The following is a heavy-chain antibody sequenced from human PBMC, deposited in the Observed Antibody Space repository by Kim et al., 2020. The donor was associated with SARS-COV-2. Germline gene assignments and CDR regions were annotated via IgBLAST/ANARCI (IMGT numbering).Heavy chain of an antibody. CDR2: ISSSSSTI. Sequence: GGSLRLSCAPSGFTFSSYSMNWVRQAPGKGLEWVSYISSSSSTIYYADSVKGRFTISRDNAKNSLYLQMNSLRDEDTAVYYCARDSSVHIAAAPDYWGQGTLVTVSS. CDR1: GFTFSSYS. CDR3: ARDSSVHIAAAPDY. J-gene: IGHJ4*02. D-gene: IGHD6-13*01. V-gene: IGHV3-48*02.